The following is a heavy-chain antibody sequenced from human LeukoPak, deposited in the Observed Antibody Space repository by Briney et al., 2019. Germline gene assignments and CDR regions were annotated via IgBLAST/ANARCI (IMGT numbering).Heavy chain of an antibody. V-gene: IGHV3-21*01. J-gene: IGHJ4*02. CDR1: GFTFSSYS. D-gene: IGHD5-12*01. Sequence: GGSLRLSCAASGFTFSSYSMNWVRQAPGKGLEWVSSISSSSSYIYYADSVKGRFTISRDNAKNSLYLQMNSLRAEDTAVYYCARDLDSGYDLYFDYWGQGTLVIVSS. CDR2: ISSSSSYI. CDR3: ARDLDSGYDLYFDY.